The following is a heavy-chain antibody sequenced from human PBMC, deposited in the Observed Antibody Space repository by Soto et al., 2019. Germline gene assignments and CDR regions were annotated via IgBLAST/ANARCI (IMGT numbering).Heavy chain of an antibody. Sequence: SETLSLTCAVYGVSFSGYYWSWIRQPPGKGLEWIGEINHSGSTNYNPSLKSRVTISVDTSKNQFSLKLSSVTAADTAVYYCARDSTGSSWYPPYYYYGMDVWGQGTTVT. CDR1: GVSFSGYY. V-gene: IGHV4-34*01. D-gene: IGHD6-13*01. CDR2: INHSGST. CDR3: ARDSTGSSWYPPYYYYGMDV. J-gene: IGHJ6*02.